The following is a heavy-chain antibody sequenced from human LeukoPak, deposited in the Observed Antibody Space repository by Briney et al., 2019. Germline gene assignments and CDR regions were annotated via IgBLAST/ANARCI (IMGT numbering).Heavy chain of an antibody. Sequence: SETLSLTCAVSGGSISSSSYYWGWIRQPPGKGLEWIGSIYYSGSTYYNPSLKSRVTISVDTSKNQFSLKLSSVTAADTVVYYCARSSSRIPFDYWGQGTLVTVSS. J-gene: IGHJ4*02. V-gene: IGHV4-39*01. CDR3: ARSSSRIPFDY. D-gene: IGHD6-13*01. CDR1: GGSISSSSYY. CDR2: IYYSGST.